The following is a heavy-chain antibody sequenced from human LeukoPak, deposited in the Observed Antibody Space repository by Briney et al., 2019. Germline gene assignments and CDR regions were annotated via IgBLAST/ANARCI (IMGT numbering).Heavy chain of an antibody. Sequence: ASVKVSCKASGYTFSDYYMYWVRQTPGQGLEWMGWINPNSGGTNYAQKFQGRITMTRDTSITTVYMEVSWLTSDDTAIYYCARADRLHGGPYLIGPWGQGTLVTVSS. CDR2: INPNSGGT. D-gene: IGHD3-16*01. CDR3: ARADRLHGGPYLIGP. CDR1: GYTFSDYY. J-gene: IGHJ5*02. V-gene: IGHV1-2*02.